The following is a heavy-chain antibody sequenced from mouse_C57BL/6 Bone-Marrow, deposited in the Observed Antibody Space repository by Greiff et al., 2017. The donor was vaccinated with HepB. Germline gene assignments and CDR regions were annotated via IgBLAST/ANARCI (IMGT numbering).Heavy chain of an antibody. CDR2: IYPRDGSS. CDR3: ARRTTVGYFDV. J-gene: IGHJ1*03. D-gene: IGHD1-1*01. Sequence: AQLQQSDAELVKPGASVKISCKVSGYTFTDHTIHWMKHRPEQGLEWIGYIYPRDGSSRYNEKLKGKATLTKDKSSSTAYMQLNRLTSEDSAVFFCARRTTVGYFDVWGTGTTVTVSS. V-gene: IGHV1-78*01. CDR1: GYTFTDHT.